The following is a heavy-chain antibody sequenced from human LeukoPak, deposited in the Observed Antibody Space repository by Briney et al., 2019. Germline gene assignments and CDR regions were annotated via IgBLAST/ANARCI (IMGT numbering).Heavy chain of an antibody. CDR3: ARGREVAGTVGY. CDR2: INTISGGT. D-gene: IGHD6-19*01. CDR1: GYTFTGYY. Sequence: ASVNVSCKASGYTFTGYYMHWVRQAPGQGLECIGWINTISGGTNYAQKFQGRVTMTRDTSISTAYMELSRLTSDDTAVYYCARGREVAGTVGYWGQGTLVTVSS. J-gene: IGHJ4*02. V-gene: IGHV1-2*02.